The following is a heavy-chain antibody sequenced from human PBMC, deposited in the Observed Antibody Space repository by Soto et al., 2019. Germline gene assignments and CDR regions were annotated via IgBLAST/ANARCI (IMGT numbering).Heavy chain of an antibody. CDR1: GYTFTSYG. Sequence: QVQLVQSGAEVKKPGASVKVSCKASGYTFTSYGISWVRQAPGQGLEWMGWISAYNGNTNYAQKLQGRVTMTTDTSTSTGYMERRSLRSDDTAVYYCASDRGSDALDYWGQGTLVTVSS. V-gene: IGHV1-18*01. J-gene: IGHJ4*02. D-gene: IGHD3-16*01. CDR2: ISAYNGNT. CDR3: ASDRGSDALDY.